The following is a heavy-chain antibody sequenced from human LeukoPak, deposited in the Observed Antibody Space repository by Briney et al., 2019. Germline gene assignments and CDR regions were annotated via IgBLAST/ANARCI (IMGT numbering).Heavy chain of an antibody. Sequence: SETLSLTCAVYGGSFSGYYWSWIRQPPGKGLEWIGEINHSGSTNYNPSLKSRVTISADTSKNQFSLKLSSVTAADTAVYYCARGIRYYQHWGQGTLVTVSS. CDR2: INHSGST. CDR1: GGSFSGYY. J-gene: IGHJ1*01. CDR3: ARGIRYYQH. V-gene: IGHV4-34*01.